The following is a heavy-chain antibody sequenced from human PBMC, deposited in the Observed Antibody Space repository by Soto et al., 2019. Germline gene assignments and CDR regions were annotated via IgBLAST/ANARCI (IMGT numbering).Heavy chain of an antibody. CDR2: ISSSSSYI. V-gene: IGHV3-21*01. J-gene: IGHJ6*02. CDR3: ARGGYYDFWSGYMEYYYYGMDV. D-gene: IGHD3-3*01. CDR1: GFTFSSYS. Sequence: GGSLRLSCAASGFTFSSYSMNWVRQAPGKGLEWVSSISSSSSYIYYADSVKGRFTISRDNAKNSLYLQMNSLRAEDTAVYYCARGGYYDFWSGYMEYYYYGMDVWGQGTTVTVSS.